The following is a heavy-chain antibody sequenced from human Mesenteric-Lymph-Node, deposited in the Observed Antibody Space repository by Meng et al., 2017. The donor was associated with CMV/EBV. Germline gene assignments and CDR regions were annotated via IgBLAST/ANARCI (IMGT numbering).Heavy chain of an antibody. J-gene: IGHJ6*02. CDR3: AREAVAGLLGDYYYYGMDV. Sequence: SETLSLTCAVYGGSFSGYYWSWIRQPPGKGLEWIGEINHSGSTNYNPSLKSRVTISVDTSKNQFSLKLSSVTAADTAVYYCAREAVAGLLGDYYYYGMDVWGQGTTVTVSS. CDR1: GGSFSGYY. CDR2: INHSGST. V-gene: IGHV4-34*01. D-gene: IGHD6-19*01.